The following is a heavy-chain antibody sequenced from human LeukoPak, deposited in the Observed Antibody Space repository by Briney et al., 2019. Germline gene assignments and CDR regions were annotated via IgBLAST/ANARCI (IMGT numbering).Heavy chain of an antibody. CDR3: AREGEIAARNYGMDV. V-gene: IGHV4-31*03. CDR2: VYYSGST. CDR1: GGSISSDNYY. Sequence: SETLSLTCTVSGGSISSDNYYWSWIRQHPGKDLEWIGYVYYSGSTYYNPSLKSRVTISVDTSKDQFSLRLSSVTAADTAVYYCAREGEIAARNYGMDVWGQGTTVTVSS. D-gene: IGHD6-6*01. J-gene: IGHJ6*02.